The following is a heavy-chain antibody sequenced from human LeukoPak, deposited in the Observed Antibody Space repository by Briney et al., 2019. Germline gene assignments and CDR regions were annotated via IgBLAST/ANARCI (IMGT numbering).Heavy chain of an antibody. CDR2: IYYRGNT. CDR1: GGSISSSSYY. V-gene: IGHV4-39*07. CDR3: ARDTVINPGFDP. J-gene: IGHJ5*02. D-gene: IGHD4-17*01. Sequence: SETLSLTCTVSGGSISSSSYYWGWIRQPPGKGLEWIGSIYYRGNTYFNSSLKSRVTMSVDTSKNQFSLKLTSVTAADTAVYYCARDTVINPGFDPWGQGTLVIVSS.